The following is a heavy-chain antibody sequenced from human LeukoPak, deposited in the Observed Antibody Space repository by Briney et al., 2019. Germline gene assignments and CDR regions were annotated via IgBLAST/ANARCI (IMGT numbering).Heavy chain of an antibody. CDR2: IYHSGST. CDR3: GREVGATRAIDY. J-gene: IGHJ4*02. Sequence: SEALSLTCTVSSYSISNSAYYWGWIRQPPGKGLEWIGSIYHSGSTHYTPSLKSRVTISLDMSKNQFSLQLRSVTAADTAVYYCGREVGATRAIDYWGQGTLVTVSS. D-gene: IGHD1-26*01. V-gene: IGHV4-38-2*02. CDR1: SYSISNSAYY.